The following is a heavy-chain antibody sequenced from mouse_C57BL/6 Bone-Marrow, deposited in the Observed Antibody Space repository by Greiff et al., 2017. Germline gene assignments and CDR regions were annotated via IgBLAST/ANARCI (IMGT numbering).Heavy chain of an antibody. J-gene: IGHJ4*01. CDR1: GYTFTDYY. Sequence: EVKLMESGPVLVKPGASVKMSCKASGYTFTDYYMNWVKQSHGKSLEWIGVINPYNGGTSYNQKFKGKATLTVDTSSGTAYMELNSLTSAASAVYECARWGGVMDYWGQGTSVTVSS. CDR2: INPYNGGT. V-gene: IGHV1-19*01. CDR3: ARWGGVMDY.